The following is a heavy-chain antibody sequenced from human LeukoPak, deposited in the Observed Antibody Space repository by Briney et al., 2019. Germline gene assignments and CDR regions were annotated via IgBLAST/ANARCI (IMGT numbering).Heavy chain of an antibody. CDR3: ARVHGSDWYFDY. Sequence: ASVKVSCKASGYTFTNYYMHWVRQAPGQGLEWMGIINPSGGSTSYAQKFQDRVTMTRDTSTSTVYMELSSLRSEDTAVYYCARVHGSDWYFDYWGQGTLVTVSS. D-gene: IGHD6-19*01. J-gene: IGHJ4*02. V-gene: IGHV1-46*01. CDR1: GYTFTNYY. CDR2: INPSGGST.